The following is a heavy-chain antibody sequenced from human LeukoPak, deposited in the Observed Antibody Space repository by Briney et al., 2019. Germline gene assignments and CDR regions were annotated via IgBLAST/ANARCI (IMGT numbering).Heavy chain of an antibody. CDR1: GGSISSYY. J-gene: IGHJ4*02. D-gene: IGHD2-2*01. V-gene: IGHV4-59*01. Sequence: SETLSLTCTVSGGSISSYYWSWIRQPPGKGLEWIGYIYYSGSTNYNPSLKGRVTISVDTSKNQFSLKLSSVTAADTAVYYCARYCSSPSSPYSFAYGGKEPLVTV. CDR2: IYYSGST. CDR3: ARYCSSPSSPYSFAY.